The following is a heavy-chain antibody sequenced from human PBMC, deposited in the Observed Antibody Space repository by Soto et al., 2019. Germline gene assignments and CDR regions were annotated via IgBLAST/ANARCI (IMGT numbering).Heavy chain of an antibody. J-gene: IGHJ6*02. Sequence: ASVKVSCKASGYTFTSYGISWVRQAPGQGLEWMGWISAYNGNTNYAQKLQGRVTMTTDTSTSTAYMELRSLRSDDTAVYYCARVFLLDSSGWTPMSYYYYGMDVWGQGTRFTVSS. CDR3: ARVFLLDSSGWTPMSYYYYGMDV. V-gene: IGHV1-18*01. CDR1: GYTFTSYG. D-gene: IGHD6-19*01. CDR2: ISAYNGNT.